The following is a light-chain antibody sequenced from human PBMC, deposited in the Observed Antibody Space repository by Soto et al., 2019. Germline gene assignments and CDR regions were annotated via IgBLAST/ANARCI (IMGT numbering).Light chain of an antibody. CDR2: GAS. CDR3: QHADSFPLIT. V-gene: IGKV1-39*01. J-gene: IGKJ5*01. Sequence: DIQMTQSPSSLSASVGDRVTITCRASQTISIFLNWYQQKPGKAPKLLIYGASTLQGGVPSRFSGSGSGTDFTLTISSLQPEDFATYYCQHADSFPLITFGQGTRLEI. CDR1: QTISIF.